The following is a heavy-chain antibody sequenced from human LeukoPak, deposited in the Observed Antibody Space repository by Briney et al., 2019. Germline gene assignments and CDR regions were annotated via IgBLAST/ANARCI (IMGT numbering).Heavy chain of an antibody. CDR2: ISSGSSSI. J-gene: IGHJ4*02. CDR1: GFTCSSYS. D-gene: IGHD3-3*01. V-gene: IGHV3-48*02. CDR3: ARLANFWSGANDY. Sequence: PGGSLRLSCADSGFTCSSYSMKWVRQTPGKGLEWVSYISSGSSSIYYADSVKGRFTISRDNAKNSLYLQMNSLRDEDTAAYYCARLANFWSGANDYWGQGTLVTVSS.